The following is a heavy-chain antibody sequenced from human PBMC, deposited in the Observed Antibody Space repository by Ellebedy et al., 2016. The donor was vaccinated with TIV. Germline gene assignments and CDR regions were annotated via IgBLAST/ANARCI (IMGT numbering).Heavy chain of an antibody. CDR1: GGSISSNY. Sequence: MPSETLSLTCTVSGGSISSNYWDRIRQPPGKGLEWIGYIYYSGSANYSPSLKSRVTISIDTSKKQFSLRLNSVTAADTGVYYCATSPGSSTFDYWGQGALVTVSS. V-gene: IGHV4-59*08. D-gene: IGHD5-12*01. CDR3: ATSPGSSTFDY. CDR2: IYYSGSA. J-gene: IGHJ4*02.